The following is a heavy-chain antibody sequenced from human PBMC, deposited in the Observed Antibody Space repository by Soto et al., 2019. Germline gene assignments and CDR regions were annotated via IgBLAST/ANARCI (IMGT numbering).Heavy chain of an antibody. CDR3: ARGGGYCRGGSCSFNFDY. CDR1: GGSISSYY. Sequence: TSETLSLTCTVSGGSISSYYWSWIRQPPGKGLEWIGYIYYSGSTNYNPSLKSRVTISVDTSRNQFSLKLSSVTAADTAVYYRARGGGYCRGGSCSFNFDYWGQGTLVTVSS. CDR2: IYYSGST. V-gene: IGHV4-59*01. J-gene: IGHJ4*02. D-gene: IGHD2-15*01.